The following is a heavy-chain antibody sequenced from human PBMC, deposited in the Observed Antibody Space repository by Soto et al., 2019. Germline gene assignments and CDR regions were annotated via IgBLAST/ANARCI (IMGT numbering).Heavy chain of an antibody. CDR2: IIPISDTT. V-gene: IGHV1-69*01. CDR1: GGTFSSYA. D-gene: IGHD2-2*01. Sequence: QVQLVQSGAEVKKPGSSVKVSCKASGGTFSSYAISWVRQAPGQGLEWMGGIIPISDTTNYAQKFQGRVTITADESTSTAYMELSSLRFEDTAVYYCARSQGSSTSLELYYYYYYGMDVWGQGTTVTVSS. J-gene: IGHJ6*02. CDR3: ARSQGSSTSLELYYYYYYGMDV.